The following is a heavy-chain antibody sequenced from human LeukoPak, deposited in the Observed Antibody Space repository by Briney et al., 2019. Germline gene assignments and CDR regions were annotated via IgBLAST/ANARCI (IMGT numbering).Heavy chain of an antibody. CDR1: GGSISSYY. V-gene: IGHV4-4*07. Sequence: SETLSLTCTVSGGSISSYYWSWIRQPAGKGLEWIGRIYTSGSTNYNPSLKSRVTMSVDTSKNQFSLKLSSVTAADTAVYYCARALEYSSARAYYYYMDVWGKGTTVTVSS. D-gene: IGHD6-6*01. CDR2: IYTSGST. J-gene: IGHJ6*03. CDR3: ARALEYSSARAYYYYMDV.